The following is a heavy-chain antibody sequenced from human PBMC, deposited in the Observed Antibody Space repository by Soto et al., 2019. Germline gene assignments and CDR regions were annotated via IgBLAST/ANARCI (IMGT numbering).Heavy chain of an antibody. CDR1: GGSFSGYY. Sequence: PSETLSLTRAVYGGSFSGYYWSWIRQPPGKGLEWIGEINHSGSTNYNPSLKSRVTISVDTSKNQFSLKLSSVTAADTAVYYCARGKALTYYDFWSGYQTFDYWGQGTLVTVSS. J-gene: IGHJ4*02. CDR2: INHSGST. CDR3: ARGKALTYYDFWSGYQTFDY. V-gene: IGHV4-34*01. D-gene: IGHD3-3*01.